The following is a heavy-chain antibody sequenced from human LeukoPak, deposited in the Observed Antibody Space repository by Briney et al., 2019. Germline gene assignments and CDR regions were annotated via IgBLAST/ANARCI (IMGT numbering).Heavy chain of an antibody. CDR2: INHSGST. J-gene: IGHJ4*02. Sequence: PSESLSLTCAVYGGSFSGYYWSWIRQPPGKGLEWIGEINHSGSTNYNPSLKSRLTISVDTSKNQFSLKLSSVTAADTAVYYCARGDTAMVNYYFDYWGQGTLVTVSS. V-gene: IGHV4-34*01. D-gene: IGHD5-18*01. CDR1: GGSFSGYY. CDR3: ARGDTAMVNYYFDY.